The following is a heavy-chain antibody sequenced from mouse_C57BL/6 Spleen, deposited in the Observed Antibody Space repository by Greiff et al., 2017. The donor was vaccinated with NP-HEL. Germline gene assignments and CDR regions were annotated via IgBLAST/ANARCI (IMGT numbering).Heavy chain of an antibody. V-gene: IGHV1-64*01. CDR1: GYTFTSYW. Sequence: QVQLQQPGAELVKPGASVKLSCKASGYTFTSYWMHWVKQRPGQGLEWIGMIHPNSGSTNYNEKFKSKATLTVDKSSSTAYMQLSSLTSEDSAVYYCARWDHYYAMDYWGQGTSVTVSS. CDR3: ARWDHYYAMDY. D-gene: IGHD4-1*01. CDR2: IHPNSGST. J-gene: IGHJ4*01.